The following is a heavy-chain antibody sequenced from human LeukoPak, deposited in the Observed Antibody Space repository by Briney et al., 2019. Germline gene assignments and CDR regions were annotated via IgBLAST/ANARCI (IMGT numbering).Heavy chain of an antibody. V-gene: IGHV4-31*03. Sequence: TLSLTCTVSGGSISSGGYYWSWIRQHPGKGLEWIGYIYYSGSTYYNPSLKSRVTISVDTSKNQFSPKLSSVTAADTAVYYCAGELRGFGELDNWFDPWGQGTLVTVSS. J-gene: IGHJ5*02. CDR2: IYYSGST. CDR3: AGELRGFGELDNWFDP. D-gene: IGHD3-10*01. CDR1: GGSISSGGYY.